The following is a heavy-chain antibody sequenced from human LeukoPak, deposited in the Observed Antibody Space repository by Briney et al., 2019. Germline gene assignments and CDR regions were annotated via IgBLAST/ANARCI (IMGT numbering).Heavy chain of an antibody. D-gene: IGHD6-19*01. CDR3: ARGGQWLAPGPDY. CDR2: MYYSGTT. V-gene: IGHV4-31*03. Sequence: PSETLSLTCTVSGASISSGGYYWSWIRQHPGKGLEWIGYMYYSGTTYYNPSHKSRVTISVDTSKNQFSLKLSSVTAADTAMYYCARGGQWLAPGPDYWGQGTLVTVSS. CDR1: GASISSGGYY. J-gene: IGHJ4*02.